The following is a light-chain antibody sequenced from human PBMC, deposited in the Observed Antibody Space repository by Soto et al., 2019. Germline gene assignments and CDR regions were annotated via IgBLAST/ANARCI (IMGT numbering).Light chain of an antibody. CDR1: QTIGTY. J-gene: IGKJ2*01. CDR3: QQSYSTPYT. Sequence: DIQMTQSPSSLSASVGDRVTITCRASQTIGTYLNLFQQKPGKAPKLLIFAASSLQGGVPSRFSGSGSGADFTLTIRSLQPEDFATYYCQQSYSTPYTFGQGNKREIK. CDR2: AAS. V-gene: IGKV1-39*01.